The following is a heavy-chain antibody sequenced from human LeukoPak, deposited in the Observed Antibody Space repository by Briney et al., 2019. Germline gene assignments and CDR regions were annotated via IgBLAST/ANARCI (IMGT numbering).Heavy chain of an antibody. V-gene: IGHV4-31*03. D-gene: IGHD2-21*02. J-gene: IGHJ4*02. CDR3: ARGKRVVTAQYYFDY. CDR2: IYYSGST. Sequence: PSETLSLTCTVSGGSISSGGYYWSWIRQHPGKGLVWIGYIYYSGSTYYNPSLKSRVTISVDTSKNQFSLKLSSVTAADTAVYYCARGKRVVTAQYYFDYWGQGTLVTVSS. CDR1: GGSISSGGYY.